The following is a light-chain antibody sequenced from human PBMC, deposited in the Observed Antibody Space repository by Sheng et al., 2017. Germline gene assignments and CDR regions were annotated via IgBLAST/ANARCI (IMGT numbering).Light chain of an antibody. CDR3: QQYENWPLT. Sequence: EIVMTQSPATLSVSPGERVTLSCGANQTVGSNLVWYRQTPGQPPSLLISGASSRATGVPARFSGSGSGTHFSLTISSLQSEDFAVYYCQQYENWPLTFGPGTKV. CDR2: GAS. CDR1: QTVGSN. V-gene: IGKV3-15*01. J-gene: IGKJ3*01.